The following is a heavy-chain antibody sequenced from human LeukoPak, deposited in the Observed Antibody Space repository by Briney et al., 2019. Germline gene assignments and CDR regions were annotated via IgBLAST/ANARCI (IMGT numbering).Heavy chain of an antibody. Sequence: SETLSLTCTVSGGSISSSSYYWGWIRQPPGKGLEWIGSIYYSGSTYYNPSLKSRVTISVDTSKNQFSPKLSSVTAADTAVYYCAREYSSGWYEGAFDIWGQGTMVTVSS. J-gene: IGHJ3*02. D-gene: IGHD6-19*01. CDR1: GGSISSSSYY. CDR2: IYYSGST. V-gene: IGHV4-39*01. CDR3: AREYSSGWYEGAFDI.